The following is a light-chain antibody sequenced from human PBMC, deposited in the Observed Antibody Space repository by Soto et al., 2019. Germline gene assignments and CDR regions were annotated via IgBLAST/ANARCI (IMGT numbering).Light chain of an antibody. CDR1: QSVTSSY. CDR2: GAS. Sequence: DIVLTQSPGTLSLSPGERATLSCRASQSVTSSYLAWYQQKPGQAPRLLIYGASSRATGIPDRFSGSGSGTYFTLTINRLKPEDFAVYYCQQYGSSPRTFGQGTKLEIK. CDR3: QQYGSSPRT. J-gene: IGKJ2*01. V-gene: IGKV3-20*01.